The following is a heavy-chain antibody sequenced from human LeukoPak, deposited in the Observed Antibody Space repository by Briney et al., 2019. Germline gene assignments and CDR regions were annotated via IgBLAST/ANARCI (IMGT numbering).Heavy chain of an antibody. CDR2: INPNSGGT. Sequence: GASVKVSCKASGYTFTGYYMHWVRQAPGQGLEWMGWINPNSGGTNYAQKFQGRVTMTRDTSISTAYMELSRLRSDDTAVYYCARVAVQVRGNLAAAYRRAYYYYYMDVWGKGTTVTVSS. CDR3: ARVAVQVRGNLAAAYRRAYYYYYMDV. J-gene: IGHJ6*03. D-gene: IGHD6-13*01. CDR1: GYTFTGYY. V-gene: IGHV1-2*02.